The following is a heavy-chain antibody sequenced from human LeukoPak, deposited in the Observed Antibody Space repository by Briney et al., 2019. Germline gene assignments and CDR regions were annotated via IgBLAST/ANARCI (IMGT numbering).Heavy chain of an antibody. CDR2: INHSGST. CDR1: GGSFSGYY. V-gene: IGHV4-34*01. CDR3: ARGQRWTYYYDSSGYLYFDY. J-gene: IGHJ4*02. D-gene: IGHD3-22*01. Sequence: SETLSLTCAVYGGSFSGYYWSWIRQPPGKGLEWIGEINHSGSTNYNPSLKSRVTISVDTSKNQFSLKLSSVTAADTAVYHCARGQRWTYYYDSSGYLYFDYWGQGTLVTVSS.